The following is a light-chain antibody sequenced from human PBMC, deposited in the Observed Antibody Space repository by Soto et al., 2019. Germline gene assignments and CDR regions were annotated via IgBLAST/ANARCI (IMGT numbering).Light chain of an antibody. CDR2: TGS. Sequence: DIQMTQSPSSVSASVGDRVSITCRASQGISNWLAWYQQKPGRAPKLLIYTGSSFQSGVPSRFSGTGSGTDVTLTISSLQPEDVATYYCQQANSFPLTFGGGTKVEIK. J-gene: IGKJ4*01. CDR1: QGISNW. CDR3: QQANSFPLT. V-gene: IGKV1-12*01.